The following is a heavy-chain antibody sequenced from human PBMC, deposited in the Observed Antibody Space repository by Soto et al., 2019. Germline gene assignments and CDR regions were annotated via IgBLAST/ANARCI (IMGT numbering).Heavy chain of an antibody. D-gene: IGHD4-17*01. CDR2: IYYSRST. CDR1: GGSISSYY. J-gene: IGHJ5*02. Sequence: QVQLQESGPGLVKPSETLSLTCTVSGGSISSYYWSWIRQPPGKGLEWIGYIYYSRSTNYNPSLKSRVTISVDTSKNQFSLKLSSVTAADTAVYYCARAILRLYNWFDPWGQGTLVTVSS. CDR3: ARAILRLYNWFDP. V-gene: IGHV4-59*01.